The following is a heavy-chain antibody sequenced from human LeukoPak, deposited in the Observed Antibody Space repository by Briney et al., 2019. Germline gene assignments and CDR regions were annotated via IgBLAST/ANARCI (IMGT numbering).Heavy chain of an antibody. V-gene: IGHV4-59*01. CDR1: GGSISSYY. CDR3: ARAELFHYFDY. J-gene: IGHJ4*02. Sequence: SEALSLTCTVSGGSISSYYWSWIRQPPGKGLEWIGYIYYSGSTNYNPSLKSRVTISVDTSKNQFSLKLSSVTAADTAVYYCARAELFHYFDYWGQGTLVTVSS. D-gene: IGHD6-6*01. CDR2: IYYSGST.